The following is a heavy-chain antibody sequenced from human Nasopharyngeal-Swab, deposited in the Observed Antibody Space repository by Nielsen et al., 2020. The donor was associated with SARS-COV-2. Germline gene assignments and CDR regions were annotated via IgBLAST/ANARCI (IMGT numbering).Heavy chain of an antibody. J-gene: IGHJ5*02. CDR2: IYYSGST. CDR3: ARLGYGDSNWFDP. D-gene: IGHD4-17*01. Sequence: WIRQPPGKGLEWIGYIYYSGSTNYNPSLKSRVTISVDTSKNQFSLKLSSVTAAVTAVYYCARLGYGDSNWFDPWGQGTLVTVSS. V-gene: IGHV4-59*08.